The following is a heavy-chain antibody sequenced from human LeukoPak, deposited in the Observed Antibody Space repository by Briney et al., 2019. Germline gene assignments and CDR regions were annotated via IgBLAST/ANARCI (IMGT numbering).Heavy chain of an antibody. Sequence: GRSLRLSCAASGFTFSSYGMHWVRQAPGKGLDWVAFISCDGNNEYYADSVKGRFTISRDNSKNTLYLQMNSLRAEDTAVYYCAKDDYSSATHDCWGQGALVTVSS. CDR2: ISCDGNNE. D-gene: IGHD2-15*01. CDR1: GFTFSSYG. CDR3: AKDDYSSATHDC. J-gene: IGHJ4*02. V-gene: IGHV3-30*18.